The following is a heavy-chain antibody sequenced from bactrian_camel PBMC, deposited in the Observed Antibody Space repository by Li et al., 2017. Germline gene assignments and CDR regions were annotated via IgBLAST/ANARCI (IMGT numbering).Heavy chain of an antibody. V-gene: IGHV3S53*01. Sequence: HVQLVESGGGSVQAGGSLRLSCVVSGYTLGNICIGWFRQGLGKGPEGVATITSAGTTTYADSVKGRFTISSDNAKNTLYLQMDSLKPEDTGMYYCAADLAWSDTYGCTWVGYNVQPGQGTQVTVS. J-gene: IGHJ4*01. CDR2: ITSAGTT. CDR1: GYTLGNIC. D-gene: IGHD1*01.